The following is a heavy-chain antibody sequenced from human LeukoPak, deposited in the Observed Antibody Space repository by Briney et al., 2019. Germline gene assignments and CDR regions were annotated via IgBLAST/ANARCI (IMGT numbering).Heavy chain of an antibody. Sequence: PSETLSLTCAVSGGSISSSNWWSWVRQPPGKGLEWIGEIYHSGSTNYNPSLKSRVTISVDTSKNQFSLKLSSVTAADTAVYYCARHRGSGGWFDPWGQGTLVTVSS. V-gene: IGHV4-4*02. J-gene: IGHJ5*02. CDR2: IYHSGST. D-gene: IGHD2-15*01. CDR3: ARHRGSGGWFDP. CDR1: GGSISSSNW.